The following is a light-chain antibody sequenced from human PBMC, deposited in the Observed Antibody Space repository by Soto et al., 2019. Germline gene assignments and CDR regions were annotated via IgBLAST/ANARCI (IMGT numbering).Light chain of an antibody. CDR1: SSDVGGYDL. CDR3: SSYTSSSTLV. CDR2: EGN. V-gene: IGLV2-14*02. Sequence: QSALTQPASVSASPGQSITISCTGTSSDVGGYDLVSWYQQRPGKAPKLMIYEGNKRPSGVSNRFSGSKSGNTASLTISGLQAEDEADYYCSSYTSSSTLVFGTGTKLTVL. J-gene: IGLJ1*01.